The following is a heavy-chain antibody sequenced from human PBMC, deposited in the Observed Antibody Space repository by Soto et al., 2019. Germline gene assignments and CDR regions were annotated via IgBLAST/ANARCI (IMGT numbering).Heavy chain of an antibody. V-gene: IGHV4-4*02. CDR2: ISHSGST. CDR1: GGSISSTHW. CDR3: ASQGLGDNHYFDP. Sequence: QVQLEESGPGLVKPSGTQSLTCAVSGGSISSTHWWSWVRQSPGKGLEWIGEISHSGSTNYNPSLESRVTISLDKSKNQFSLKLSSVAAADTAMYYCASQGLGDNHYFDPWGQGILVTVSS. D-gene: IGHD2-21*02. J-gene: IGHJ5*02.